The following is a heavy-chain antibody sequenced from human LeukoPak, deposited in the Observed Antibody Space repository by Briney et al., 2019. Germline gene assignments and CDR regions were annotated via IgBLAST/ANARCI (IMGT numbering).Heavy chain of an antibody. CDR1: GGTFSSYA. Sequence: SVKVSCKASGGTFSSYAISWVRQAPGQGLEWMGGIIPIFGTANYAQKFQGRVTFTADESTSTAYMELSSLRSEDTAVYYCARGYLARSLRIDYWGQGTLVTVSS. V-gene: IGHV1-69*13. J-gene: IGHJ4*02. D-gene: IGHD1-26*01. CDR2: IIPIFGTA. CDR3: ARGYLARSLRIDY.